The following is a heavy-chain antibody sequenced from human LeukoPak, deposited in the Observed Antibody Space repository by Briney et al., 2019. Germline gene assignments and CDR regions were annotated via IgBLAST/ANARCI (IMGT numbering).Heavy chain of an antibody. J-gene: IGHJ4*02. D-gene: IGHD4-17*01. CDR1: GYTFTSYG. V-gene: IGHV1-18*01. CDR2: ISAYNGNT. Sequence: ASVKVSCKASGYTFTSYGISWVRQAPGQGLEWMGWISAYNGNTNYAQKLQGRVTMTTDTSTSTAYMELRGLRSDDTAVYYCARDKRYYGDYSWFDYWGQGTLVTVSS. CDR3: ARDKRYYGDYSWFDY.